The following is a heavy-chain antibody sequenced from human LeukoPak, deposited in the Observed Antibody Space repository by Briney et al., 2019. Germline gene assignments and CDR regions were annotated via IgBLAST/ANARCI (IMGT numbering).Heavy chain of an antibody. CDR3: ARLSDSSGYYYLDY. V-gene: IGHV1-2*02. D-gene: IGHD3-22*01. Sequence: GASVKVSCKASGYTVTGCYMHWARQAPGQGLEWMGWINPNSGGTNYAQKFQGRVTMTRDTSISTAYMELSRLRSDDTAVYYCARLSDSSGYYYLDYWGQGTLVTVSS. CDR1: GYTVTGCY. CDR2: INPNSGGT. J-gene: IGHJ4*02.